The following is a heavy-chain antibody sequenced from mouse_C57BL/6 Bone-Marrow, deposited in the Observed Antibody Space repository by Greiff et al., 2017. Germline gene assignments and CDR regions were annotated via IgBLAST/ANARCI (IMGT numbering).Heavy chain of an antibody. CDR3: ARIYYGVLNYFDY. CDR2: IYPRSGNT. J-gene: IGHJ2*01. V-gene: IGHV1-81*01. D-gene: IGHD2-1*01. Sequence: VQLQESGAELARPGASVKLSCKASGYTFTSYGISWVKQRTGQGLEWIGEIYPRSGNTYYNEKFKGKATLTADKSSSTAYMELRSLTSEDAAVYFCARIYYGVLNYFDYWGQGTTLTVSS. CDR1: GYTFTSYG.